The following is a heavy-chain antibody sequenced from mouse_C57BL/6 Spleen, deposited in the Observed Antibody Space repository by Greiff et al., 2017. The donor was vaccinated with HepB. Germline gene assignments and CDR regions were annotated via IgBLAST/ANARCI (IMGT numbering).Heavy chain of an antibody. Sequence: EVNVVESGGGLVKPGGSLKLSCAASGFTFSSYAMSWVRQTPEKRLEWVATISDGGSYTYYPDNVKGRFTISRDNAKNNLYLQMSHLKSEDTAMYYCARDEGNLYYYAMDYWGQGTSVTVSS. D-gene: IGHD2-1*01. CDR3: ARDEGNLYYYAMDY. J-gene: IGHJ4*01. V-gene: IGHV5-4*01. CDR2: ISDGGSYT. CDR1: GFTFSSYA.